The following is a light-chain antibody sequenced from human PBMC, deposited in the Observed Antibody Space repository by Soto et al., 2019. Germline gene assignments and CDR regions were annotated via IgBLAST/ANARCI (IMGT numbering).Light chain of an antibody. Sequence: EIVLTQSPGTLSLSPGERATLSCRASQSVSSSYLAWYQQKPGQAPRLLIYGASSRATGIPDTFRGSGSGTDFTLTSSRLEPEDFAVYYCQQYGSSPLTFGGGTNVEIK. CDR1: QSVSSSY. V-gene: IGKV3-20*01. CDR2: GAS. J-gene: IGKJ4*01. CDR3: QQYGSSPLT.